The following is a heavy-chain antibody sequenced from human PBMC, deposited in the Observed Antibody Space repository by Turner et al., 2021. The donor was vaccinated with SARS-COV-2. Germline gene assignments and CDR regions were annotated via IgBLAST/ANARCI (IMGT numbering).Heavy chain of an antibody. CDR2: IYSGGST. D-gene: IGHD3-16*01. CDR1: GFIVSSNY. Sequence: EVQLVATGGGLIQPGGSLRLSCAASGFIVSSNYMRWVRQAPGKGVEWVAVIYSGGSTFYADSVKGRFTISRDNSKNTLYLQMNSLRAEDTAVYYCARDWGEYYFDYWGQGTLVTVSS. J-gene: IGHJ4*02. CDR3: ARDWGEYYFDY. V-gene: IGHV3-53*02.